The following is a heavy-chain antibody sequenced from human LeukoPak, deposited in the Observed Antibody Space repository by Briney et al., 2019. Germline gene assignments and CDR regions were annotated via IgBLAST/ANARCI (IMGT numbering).Heavy chain of an antibody. D-gene: IGHD3-3*01. Sequence: GGSLRLSCAASGFTFSSYSMNWVRQAPGKGLEWVSSISSSSSYIYYADSVKGRFTISRDNAKNSLYLQMNSLRAEDTAVYYCARAIFGMVIVAFDIWGQGTMVTVSS. CDR2: ISSSSSYI. CDR3: ARAIFGMVIVAFDI. J-gene: IGHJ3*02. V-gene: IGHV3-21*01. CDR1: GFTFSSYS.